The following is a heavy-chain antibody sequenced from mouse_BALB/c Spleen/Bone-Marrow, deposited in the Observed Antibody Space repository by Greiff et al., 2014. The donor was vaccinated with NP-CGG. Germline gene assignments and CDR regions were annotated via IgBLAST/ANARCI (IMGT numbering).Heavy chain of an antibody. CDR3: ASYYYGHYFDY. CDR1: GFNIKDTY. V-gene: IGHV14-3*02. Sequence: GQLKQSGAELVKPGASVQLSCTASGFNIKDTYMHWGEQRPEQGLEWIGRIEPANGNTKYDPKFQGKATITADTSSNTAYLQLSSLTSEDTAVYYCASYYYGHYFDYWGQGTTLTVSS. J-gene: IGHJ2*01. D-gene: IGHD1-1*01. CDR2: IEPANGNT.